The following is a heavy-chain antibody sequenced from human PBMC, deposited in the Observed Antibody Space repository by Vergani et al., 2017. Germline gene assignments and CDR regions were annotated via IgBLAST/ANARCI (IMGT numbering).Heavy chain of an antibody. Sequence: QVQLQESGPGLVKPSQTLSLTCTVPGGSISSGGYYWSWIRQHPGKGLEWIGYIYYSGSTYYNPSLMSRVTISVDTSKNQFSLKLSSVTAADTAVYYCATQSHSYGYLLDYWGQGTLVTVSS. V-gene: IGHV4-31*03. J-gene: IGHJ4*02. D-gene: IGHD5-18*01. CDR1: GGSISSGGYY. CDR2: IYYSGST. CDR3: ATQSHSYGYLLDY.